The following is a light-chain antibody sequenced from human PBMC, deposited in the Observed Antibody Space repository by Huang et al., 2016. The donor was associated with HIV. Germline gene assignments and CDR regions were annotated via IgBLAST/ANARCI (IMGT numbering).Light chain of an antibody. CDR1: QSILDNSNNKND. CDR3: QQYYSTPGFT. V-gene: IGKV4-1*01. CDR2: GAS. Sequence: DIVMTQSPDSLAVSLGERATINCKSSQSILDNSNNKNDLAWYQQKQGRPPKLLIYGASMRESGVPDRFSGGGSGTDFSLTISSLQAEDVAIYYCQQYYSTPGFTFGPGTKVDIK. J-gene: IGKJ3*01.